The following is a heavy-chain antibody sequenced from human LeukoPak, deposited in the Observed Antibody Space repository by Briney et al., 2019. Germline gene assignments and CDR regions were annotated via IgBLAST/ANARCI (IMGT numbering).Heavy chain of an antibody. J-gene: IGHJ6*04. CDR2: ISSSGSTI. CDR3: AELGITMIGGV. V-gene: IGHV3-48*03. D-gene: IGHD3-10*02. Sequence: GGSLRLSCAASGFTFSSYEMNWVGQAPGKGVEWVSYISSSGSTIYYADSVKGRFTISRDNAKSSLYLQMNSLRAEDTAVYYCAELGITMIGGVWGKGTTVTISS. CDR1: GFTFSSYE.